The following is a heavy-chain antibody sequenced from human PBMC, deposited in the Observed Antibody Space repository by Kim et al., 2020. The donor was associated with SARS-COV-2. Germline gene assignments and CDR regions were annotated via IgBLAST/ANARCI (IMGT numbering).Heavy chain of an antibody. Sequence: GGSLRLSCAASGFTFSSYEMNWVRQAPGKGLEWVSYISSSGSTIYYADSVKGRFTISRDNAKNSLYLQMNSLRAEDTAVYYCARAYHLLLHRYYYYYGMDVWGQGTTVTVSS. V-gene: IGHV3-48*03. CDR3: ARAYHLLLHRYYYYYGMDV. CDR1: GFTFSSYE. J-gene: IGHJ6*02. CDR2: ISSSGSTI. D-gene: IGHD2-2*01.